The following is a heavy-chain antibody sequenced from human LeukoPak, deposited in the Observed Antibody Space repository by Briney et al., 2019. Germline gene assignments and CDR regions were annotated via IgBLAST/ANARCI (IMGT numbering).Heavy chain of an antibody. CDR2: ISGSGGST. CDR3: ARVWYSSGFNWFDP. Sequence: GGSLRLSCAASGFTFSSYAMSWVRQAPGKGLEWVSAISGSGGSTYYADSVKGRFTISRHNSKNTLYLQMNSLRAEDTAVYYCARVWYSSGFNWFDPWGQGTLVTVSS. V-gene: IGHV3-23*01. D-gene: IGHD6-19*01. J-gene: IGHJ5*02. CDR1: GFTFSSYA.